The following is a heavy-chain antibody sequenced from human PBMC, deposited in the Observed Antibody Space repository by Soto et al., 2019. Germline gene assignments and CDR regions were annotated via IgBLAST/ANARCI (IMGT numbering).Heavy chain of an antibody. D-gene: IGHD3-22*01. CDR2: ISWNSGSI. V-gene: IGHV3-9*01. J-gene: IGHJ4*02. CDR1: GFTFDYYA. Sequence: GGSLRLSCAASGFTFDYYAMHWVRQAPGKGLEWVSGISWNSGSIGYADSVKGRFTISRDNAKNSLYLQMNSLRAEDTALYYCAKAPYDSSGPLDYWGQGTLVTVSS. CDR3: AKAPYDSSGPLDY.